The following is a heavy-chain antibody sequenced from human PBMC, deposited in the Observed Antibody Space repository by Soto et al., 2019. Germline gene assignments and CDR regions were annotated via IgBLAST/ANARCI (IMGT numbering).Heavy chain of an antibody. CDR1: GFSLSNARMG. Sequence: QVTLKESGPVLVKPTETLTLTCTVSGFSLSNARMGVSWIRQPPGKALEWLAHIFSNDEKSYSTSLKSRLTTSNDTSKSQVVLTMTNMDPVDTATYYCARDYYGSGFNWFDPWGQGTLVTVSS. D-gene: IGHD3-10*01. CDR2: IFSNDEK. CDR3: ARDYYGSGFNWFDP. J-gene: IGHJ5*02. V-gene: IGHV2-26*01.